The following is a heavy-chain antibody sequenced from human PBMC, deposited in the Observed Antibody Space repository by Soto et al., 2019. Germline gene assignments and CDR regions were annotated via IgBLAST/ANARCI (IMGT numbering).Heavy chain of an antibody. D-gene: IGHD3-10*01. CDR1: GYTFTSYG. CDR2: ISAYNGNT. J-gene: IGHJ6*02. V-gene: IGHV1-18*01. Sequence: ASVKVSCKASGYTFTSYGISWVRQAPGQGLEWVGWISAYNGNTNYAQKLQGRVTMTTDTSTSTAYMELRSLRSDDTAVYYCARRSLWFGELHYYYGMDVWGQGTTVTVSS. CDR3: ARRSLWFGELHYYYGMDV.